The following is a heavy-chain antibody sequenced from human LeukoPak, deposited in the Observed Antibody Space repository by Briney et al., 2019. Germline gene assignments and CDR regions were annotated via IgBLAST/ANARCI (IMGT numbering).Heavy chain of an antibody. D-gene: IGHD6-19*01. Sequence: SETLSLTCIVSGGSISRHYWTWIRQPPGKGLEYIGYIYYSGNTNYNPSLKSRVTISVDRSKNQFSLKLTSVTAEDTAVYYCARINSGWYFDYWGQGTLVTVSS. J-gene: IGHJ4*02. V-gene: IGHV4-59*11. CDR3: ARINSGWYFDY. CDR1: GGSISRHY. CDR2: IYYSGNT.